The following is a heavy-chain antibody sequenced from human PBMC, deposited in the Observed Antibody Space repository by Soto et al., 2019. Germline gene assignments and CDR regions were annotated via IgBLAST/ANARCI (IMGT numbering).Heavy chain of an antibody. V-gene: IGHV3-21*01. CDR1: GFTFSSYS. D-gene: IGHD2-2*02. J-gene: IGHJ6*02. CDR3: VRGPIVVVPAAIDSYYYGMDV. CDR2: ISSSSSYI. Sequence: GGSLRLSCAASGFTFSSYSMNWVRQAPGKGLEWVSSISSSSSYIYYPDSVKGSFTISRNNAKNPLYLQMYSLRAEDTAVYYCVRGPIVVVPAAIDSYYYGMDVWGQGTTVPVSS.